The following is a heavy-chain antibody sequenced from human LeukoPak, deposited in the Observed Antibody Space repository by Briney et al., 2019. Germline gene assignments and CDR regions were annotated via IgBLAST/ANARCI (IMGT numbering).Heavy chain of an antibody. CDR2: IYSSGST. CDR3: ARYSSSWTDALDI. D-gene: IGHD6-13*01. J-gene: IGHJ3*02. V-gene: IGHV4-4*07. Sequence: PSETLSLTCIVSGGSISSYYWSWIRQPAGKGLEWIGRIYSSGSTNYSPSLKSRVTMSVDTSKNQFSLKLSSVTAADTAVYYCARYSSSWTDALDIWGQGTMVTVSS. CDR1: GGSISSYY.